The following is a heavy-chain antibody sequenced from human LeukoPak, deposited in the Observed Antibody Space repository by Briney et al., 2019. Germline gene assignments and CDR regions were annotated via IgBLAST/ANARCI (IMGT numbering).Heavy chain of an antibody. CDR2: IYYSGST. CDR1: GGSFSGYY. J-gene: IGHJ4*02. D-gene: IGHD1-1*01. CDR3: ASGDNDPLFDY. Sequence: SETLSLTCAVYGGSFSGYYWSWIRQHPGKGLEWIGSIYYSGSTNFNPSLQGRVTISLDTSRNQFSLKLSSVTAADTAVYYCASGDNDPLFDYWGQGTLVTVSS. V-gene: IGHV4-34*09.